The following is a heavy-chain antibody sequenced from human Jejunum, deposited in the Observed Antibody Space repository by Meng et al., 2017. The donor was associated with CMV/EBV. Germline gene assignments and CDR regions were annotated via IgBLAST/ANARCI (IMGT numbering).Heavy chain of an antibody. CDR3: TTPHTTGTLLDY. CDR2: INTGTGDT. J-gene: IGHJ4*02. V-gene: IGHV1-3*04. Sequence: CKPSGYTFTTYNMHWVRQAPGQRLEWMGWINTGTGDTKYSQKFQGRVTITRDTSASTAYMELSSLTSEDTAVYYCTTPHTTGTLLDYWGQGTLVTVSS. D-gene: IGHD1-1*01. CDR1: GYTFTTYN.